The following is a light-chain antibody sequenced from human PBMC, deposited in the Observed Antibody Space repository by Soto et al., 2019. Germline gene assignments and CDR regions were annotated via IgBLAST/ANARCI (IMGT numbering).Light chain of an antibody. CDR2: RSN. V-gene: IGLV1-44*01. CDR3: ASWDASLNGWV. CDR1: SSNIGSDT. J-gene: IGLJ3*02. Sequence: QSVLTQPPSASGTPGQRVTISCSGCSSNIGSDTVNWYQQLPGTAPKLLIHRSNQRPSGVPGRFSGSKSGTSASLAISGLQPEDEADYHCASWDASLNGWVFGGGTKVTVL.